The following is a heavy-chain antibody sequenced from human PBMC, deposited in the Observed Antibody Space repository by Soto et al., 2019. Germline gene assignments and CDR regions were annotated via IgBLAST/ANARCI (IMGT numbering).Heavy chain of an antibody. CDR1: GASLSSISYY. CDR3: ASRHSSGGSCYNPGSDS. CDR2: IFFTGNI. D-gene: IGHD2-15*01. J-gene: IGHJ4*02. Sequence: QLQLQESGPGLVKPSETLSLNCTVSGASLSSISYYWGWIRQPPGKGLEWVGSIFFTGNIYNNPSLKSRFTISVETSSNQFSLMVNSVTAADTAVSYCASRHSSGGSCYNPGSDSWGQGALVTVSS. V-gene: IGHV4-39*01.